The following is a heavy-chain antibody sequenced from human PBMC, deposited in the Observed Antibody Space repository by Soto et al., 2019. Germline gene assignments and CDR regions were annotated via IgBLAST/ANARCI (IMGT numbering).Heavy chain of an antibody. J-gene: IGHJ6*02. V-gene: IGHV3-23*01. CDR1: GFTCSSYA. CDR2: ISGSGGST. CDR3: AKGNRQQQTNKTPYDYGMDV. D-gene: IGHD6-13*01. Sequence: GPLRLSCSASGFTCSSYAMSWVRQAPGTALAWVSGISGSGGSTYYADSVKGRFTISRDNSKNTLYLQMNTLRAEDTAVYYCAKGNRQQQTNKTPYDYGMDVWGQGTKVTVSS.